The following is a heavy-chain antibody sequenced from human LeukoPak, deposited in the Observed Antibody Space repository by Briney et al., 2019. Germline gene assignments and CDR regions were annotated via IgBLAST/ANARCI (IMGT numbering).Heavy chain of an antibody. CDR3: ARGSYDYVWGSYRSWWFDP. Sequence: SETLSLTCTVSGGSISSYYWGWIRQPPGKGLEWIGSIYYSGSTYYNPSLKSRVTISVDTSKNQFSLKLSSVTAADTAVYYCARGSYDYVWGSYRSWWFDPWGQGTLVTVSS. CDR2: IYYSGST. J-gene: IGHJ5*02. V-gene: IGHV4-39*07. D-gene: IGHD3-16*02. CDR1: GGSISSYY.